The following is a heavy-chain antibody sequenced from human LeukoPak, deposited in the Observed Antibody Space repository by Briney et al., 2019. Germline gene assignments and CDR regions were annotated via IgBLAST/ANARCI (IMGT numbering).Heavy chain of an antibody. J-gene: IGHJ4*02. V-gene: IGHV1-8*03. D-gene: IGHD6-19*01. CDR1: GYTFTSYD. CDR2: MNPNSGNT. CDR3: AIGIAVAGIRH. Sequence: ASVKVSCKASGYTFTSYDINWVRQATGQGLEWMGWMNPNSGNTGYAQKFQGRVTITRNTSISTAYMELSSLRSEDTAVYYCAIGIAVAGIRHWGQGTLVTVSS.